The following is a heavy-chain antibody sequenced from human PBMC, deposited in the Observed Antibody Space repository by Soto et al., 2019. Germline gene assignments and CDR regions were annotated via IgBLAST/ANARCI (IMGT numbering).Heavy chain of an antibody. D-gene: IGHD2-15*01. J-gene: IGHJ5*02. CDR3: ARHSFALRNNNWFDP. V-gene: IGHV4-39*01. CDR1: GDSIISSDFY. CDR2: IFYLGSS. Sequence: SETLSLTCTVSGDSIISSDFYWGWVRQPPGKGLEWIGSIFYLGSSYYNPSLKSRVTMSVDTSKNQFSLRLRSVTAADTALYFCARHSFALRNNNWFDPWGQGIMVTVSS.